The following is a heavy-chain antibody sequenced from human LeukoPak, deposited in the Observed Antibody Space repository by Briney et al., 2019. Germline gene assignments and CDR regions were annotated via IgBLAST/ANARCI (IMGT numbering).Heavy chain of an antibody. V-gene: IGHV5-51*01. CDR1: GSCFTSYW. CDR3: GRAVSYYTSWFDR. D-gene: IGHD3-10*01. J-gene: IGHJ5*02. Sequence: GESLQISCQGSGSCFTSYWLGWVRQLPGKGVEWMGIIYPGDSDTRYSPSFHGQVTISAGKSISTAYLQWSSLKASDTAMYYCGRAVSYYTSWFDRWGQGALVTVSS. CDR2: IYPGDSDT.